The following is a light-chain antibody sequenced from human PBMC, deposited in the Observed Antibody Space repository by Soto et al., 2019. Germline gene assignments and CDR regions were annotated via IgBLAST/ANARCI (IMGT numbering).Light chain of an antibody. V-gene: IGLV2-8*01. CDR3: SSYAGSNNGV. CDR2: EVT. CDR1: SSDVGGYNY. Sequence: QSALTQPPSASGSPGQSVTFYCTGTSSDVGGYNYVSWYQQHPGRAPKLIIYEVTKRPSGVPDRFSGSKSGNTASLTVSGLQAEDEAAYYCSSYAGSNNGVFGGGTKLTVL. J-gene: IGLJ3*02.